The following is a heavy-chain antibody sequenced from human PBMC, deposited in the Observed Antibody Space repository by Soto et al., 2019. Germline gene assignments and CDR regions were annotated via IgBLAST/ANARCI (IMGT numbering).Heavy chain of an antibody. CDR3: VKNREGIAAAGSLDF. CDR2: ITGSGGNT. D-gene: IGHD6-13*01. CDR1: GFTFNSFG. J-gene: IGHJ4*02. Sequence: PGGSLRLSCGASGFTFNSFGMTWVRQAPGKGLEWVSGITGSGGNTYYADSVKGRFTISRDNSKNTLYLQMNTLRAEDTATYYCVKNREGIAAAGSLDFWGQGTPVTVSS. V-gene: IGHV3-23*01.